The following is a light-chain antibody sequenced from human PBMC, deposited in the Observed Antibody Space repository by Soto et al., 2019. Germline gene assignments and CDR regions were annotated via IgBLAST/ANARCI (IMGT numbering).Light chain of an antibody. Sequence: EIVLTQSPATLSLSPGERATLSCRASQSVNSYLAWYQQKPGQAPRLLIYDASNRATGIPARFSGSGSGTDFTLTISSLEPEDFAVYYCQQRSDWPTFGQGTKLEIQ. J-gene: IGKJ2*01. CDR2: DAS. CDR3: QQRSDWPT. CDR1: QSVNSY. V-gene: IGKV3-11*01.